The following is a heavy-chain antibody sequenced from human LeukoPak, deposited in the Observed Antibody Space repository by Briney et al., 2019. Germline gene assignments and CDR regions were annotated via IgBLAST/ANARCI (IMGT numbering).Heavy chain of an antibody. CDR3: AREMGFGKLFFDY. D-gene: IGHD3-10*01. J-gene: IGHJ4*02. Sequence: GASVKVSCKASGYTFTGYYMHWVRQAPGQGLEWMGWINPNSGGTNYAQNFQGRVTMTRDTSISTLYMELSRLRPDDTAVYYCAREMGFGKLFFDYWGQGTLVTVSS. CDR2: INPNSGGT. V-gene: IGHV1-2*02. CDR1: GYTFTGYY.